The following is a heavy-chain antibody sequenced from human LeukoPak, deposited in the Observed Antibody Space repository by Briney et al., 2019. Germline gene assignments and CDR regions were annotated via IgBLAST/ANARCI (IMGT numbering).Heavy chain of an antibody. J-gene: IGHJ6*02. CDR2: ISWSSNTI. V-gene: IGHV3-9*01. CDR3: AKELFGTGMDV. D-gene: IGHD3-10*02. CDR1: GFAFDDYA. Sequence: GGSLRLSCVASGFAFDDYAMPWVRQAPGQGLEWVSGISWSSNTIGYAESVKGRFTVSRDNAKNSVYLQMNSLRTEDTALYYCAKELFGTGMDVWGQGTTVTVSS.